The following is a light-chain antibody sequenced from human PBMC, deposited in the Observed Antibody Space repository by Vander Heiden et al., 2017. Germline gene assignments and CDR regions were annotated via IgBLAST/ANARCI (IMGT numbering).Light chain of an antibody. Sequence: ETVLTQPPGTLSLSRGERATLSCRASQSVSSIYLGCYQQNPGQAPRLLIYGASSRATGIPDRFSGRGSGTDFTLTISRLEPEDFAVYYCQQYGSSHTFGGGTKVEIK. CDR2: GAS. CDR3: QQYGSSHT. CDR1: QSVSSIY. V-gene: IGKV3-20*01. J-gene: IGKJ4*01.